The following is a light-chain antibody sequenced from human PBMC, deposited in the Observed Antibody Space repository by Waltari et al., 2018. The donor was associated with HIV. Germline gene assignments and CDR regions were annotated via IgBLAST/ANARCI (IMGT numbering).Light chain of an antibody. CDR3: AAWDDSLSGWV. J-gene: IGLJ3*02. V-gene: IGLV1-47*01. Sequence: QSVLTQPPSASGTPGQRVTISCSGSSSNIGRNYVYWYQQLPGTAPKLLSYRNNPRPSGVPGRFSGSRAGTSASLAISGLRSEDEADYYCAAWDDSLSGWVFGGGTKLTVL. CDR2: RNN. CDR1: SSNIGRNY.